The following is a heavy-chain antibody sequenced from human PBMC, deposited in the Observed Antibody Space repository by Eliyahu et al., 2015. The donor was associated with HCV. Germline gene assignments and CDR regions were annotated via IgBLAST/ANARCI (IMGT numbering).Heavy chain of an antibody. D-gene: IGHD3-22*01. J-gene: IGHJ4*02. CDR2: IYYSGST. Sequence: QVQLQESGPGLVKPSETLSLTCTVSGGSISSYYWSWIRQPPGKGLEWIGYIYYSGSTNYNPSLKSRVTISVDTSKNQFSLKLSSVTAADTAVYYCARARPTYYYDSSGYSDWGQGTLVTVSS. CDR3: ARARPTYYYDSSGYSD. CDR1: GGSISSYY. V-gene: IGHV4-59*01.